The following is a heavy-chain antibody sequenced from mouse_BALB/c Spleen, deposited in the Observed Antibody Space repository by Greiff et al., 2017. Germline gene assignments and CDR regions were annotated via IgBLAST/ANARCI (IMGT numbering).Heavy chain of an antibody. CDR2: ISYSGST. Sequence: EVQLQESGPGLVKPSQSLSLTCTVTGYSITSDYAWNWIRQFPGNKLEWMGYISYSGSTSYNPSLKSRISITRDTSKNQFFLQLNSVTTEDTATYYCGRDYYDNWYFDGWGGGTTVTVSS. CDR1: GYSITSDYA. D-gene: IGHD2-4*01. V-gene: IGHV3-2*02. J-gene: IGHJ1*01. CDR3: GRDYYDNWYFDG.